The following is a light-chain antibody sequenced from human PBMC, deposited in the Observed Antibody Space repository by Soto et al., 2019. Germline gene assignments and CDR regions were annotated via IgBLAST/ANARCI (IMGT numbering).Light chain of an antibody. J-gene: IGKJ1*01. CDR3: QDRSRWPRT. CDR1: QSVAVY. V-gene: IGKV3-11*01. Sequence: EVVLTQSPATLSLSPGETATLSCRASQSVAVYLAWYQQKLGQAPRLLIHDASRRATGIPARFRASGAGTDFTLTSSSVEPEDFAVYYCQDRSRWPRTFGQGTKVEI. CDR2: DAS.